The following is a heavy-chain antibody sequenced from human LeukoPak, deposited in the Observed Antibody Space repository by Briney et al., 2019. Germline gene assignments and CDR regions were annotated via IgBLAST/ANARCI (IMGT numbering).Heavy chain of an antibody. J-gene: IGHJ5*02. Sequence: SETLSLTSTVSGGSITSNTNYWDWIRQPPGKGLEWIGNIYYSETTYYNPSLKSRVPRSVDTSQNQFSLTVCSVTTAHTAVYYRASVRRIGASLGWFDPWGQGTLVTVSS. CDR1: GGSITSNTNY. V-gene: IGHV4-39*07. CDR2: IYYSETT. D-gene: IGHD5-12*01. CDR3: ASVRRIGASLGWFDP.